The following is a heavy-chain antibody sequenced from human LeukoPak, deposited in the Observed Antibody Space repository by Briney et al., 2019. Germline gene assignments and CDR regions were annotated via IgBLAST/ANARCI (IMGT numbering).Heavy chain of an antibody. V-gene: IGHV4-59*01. J-gene: IGHJ3*02. CDR3: ARARRITMVRGVSYAFDI. CDR2: IYYSGST. CDR1: GGSISSYY. D-gene: IGHD3-10*01. Sequence: SETLSLTCTVSGGSISSYYWSWIRKPPEKGLEWIGYIYYSGSTNYNPSLKSRVTISVDTSKNQFSLKLSSVTAADTAVYYCARARRITMVRGVSYAFDIWGQGTMVTVSS.